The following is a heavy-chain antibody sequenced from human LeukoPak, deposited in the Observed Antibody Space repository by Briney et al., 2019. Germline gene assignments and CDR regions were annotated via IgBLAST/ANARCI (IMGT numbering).Heavy chain of an antibody. J-gene: IGHJ6*03. CDR3: VREAASDFYDYMDV. V-gene: IGHV3-23*01. D-gene: IGHD6-13*01. CDR1: FFNLHSYA. CDR2: ISISSGVV. Sequence: GGSLRLSCAAAFFNLHSYAISWVRQAPGKGLDWVSSISISSGVVNYADSVKGRFTISRDKSKNTVYLQMNPLRAELSAPLYCVREAASDFYDYMDVWGKGTTVTGSS.